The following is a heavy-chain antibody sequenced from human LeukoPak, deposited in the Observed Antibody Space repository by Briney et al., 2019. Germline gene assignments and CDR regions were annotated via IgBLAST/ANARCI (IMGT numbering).Heavy chain of an antibody. V-gene: IGHV1-18*01. J-gene: IGHJ6*04. CDR3: ARGASGSSWYGLGPLYGMDV. Sequence: ASVKVSCKASGYTFTSYGISWVRQAPGQGLEWMGWISAYNGNTNYAQKLQGRVTMTTDTSTSTAYMELSSLRSEDTAVYYCARGASGSSWYGLGPLYGMDVWGKGTTVTVSS. CDR2: ISAYNGNT. D-gene: IGHD6-13*01. CDR1: GYTFTSYG.